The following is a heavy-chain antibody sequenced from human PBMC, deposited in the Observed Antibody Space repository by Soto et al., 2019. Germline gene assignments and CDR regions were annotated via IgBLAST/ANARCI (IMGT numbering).Heavy chain of an antibody. V-gene: IGHV3-23*01. D-gene: IGHD3-10*01. J-gene: IGHJ4*02. CDR1: GFTFSKYG. Sequence: GGSLRLSCAASGFTFSKYGMTWVRQVSGKGLEWVSTIISSGVDTYYADSMKGRFAISRDNSKNTLYLQMNSLRTDDTAVYYCAKGGGNYLDYWGQGTVVTAPQ. CDR3: AKGGGNYLDY. CDR2: IISSGVDT.